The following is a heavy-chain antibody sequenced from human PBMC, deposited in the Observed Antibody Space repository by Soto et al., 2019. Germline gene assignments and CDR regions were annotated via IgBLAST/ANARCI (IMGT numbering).Heavy chain of an antibody. D-gene: IGHD6-13*01. J-gene: IGHJ3*02. V-gene: IGHV3-30-3*01. CDR2: IPNTENKK. CDR1: GFTFSSYE. Sequence: QVHLEESGGGVVQPGTSLRLSCVASGFTFSSYEMHWVRQAPGKGLEWVAVIPNTENKKYYADSVKGRFTISRDNSQNTLFLQTDSLMSEDTAMYYCARTAGGRVRGALDIWGQGTMVTVS. CDR3: ARTAGGRVRGALDI.